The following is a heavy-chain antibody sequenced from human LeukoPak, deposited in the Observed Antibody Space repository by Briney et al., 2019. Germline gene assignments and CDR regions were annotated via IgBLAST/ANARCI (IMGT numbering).Heavy chain of an antibody. V-gene: IGHV4-31*03. D-gene: IGHD3-10*01. CDR3: ARGSLTRGGDY. CDR2: IYYSGST. J-gene: IGHJ4*02. Sequence: SETLSLTCTVSGGSISSGGYYWSWIRQHPGKGLEWIGYIYYSGSTYYNPSLKSRVTISVDTSKNQFSLKLSSVAAADTAVYYCARGSLTRGGDYWGQGTLVTVSP. CDR1: GGSISSGGYY.